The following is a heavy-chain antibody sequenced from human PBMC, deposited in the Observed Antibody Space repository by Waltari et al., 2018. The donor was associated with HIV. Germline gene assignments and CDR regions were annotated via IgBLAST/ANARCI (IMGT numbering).Heavy chain of an antibody. D-gene: IGHD5-18*01. CDR3: GSGSRRGHSHGIDY. Sequence: QVQLHESGPGMVKPSETLSLTCAVSGYSISSDYYWGWIRQHPGKGLEWIGSASRSGSTYYSPSLKSRVTISLDTSKNQFSLKLNSVAAADTAVYYCGSGSRRGHSHGIDYWGQGTLVTVSS. CDR1: GYSISSDYY. CDR2: ASRSGST. J-gene: IGHJ4*02. V-gene: IGHV4-38-2*01.